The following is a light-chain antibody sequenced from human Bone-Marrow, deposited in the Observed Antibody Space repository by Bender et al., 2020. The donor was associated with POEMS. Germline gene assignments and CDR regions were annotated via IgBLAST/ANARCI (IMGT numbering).Light chain of an antibody. Sequence: QSVLTQPPSASGSPGQSVTISCTGTGSDVGGYDYVSWYQQHPGKAPKLLICEVTKRPSGVPARFSGSKSGNTASLTVSGLQAEDEADYYCSSCAGGNNLIFGGGTKLTVL. CDR1: GSDVGGYDY. V-gene: IGLV2-8*01. J-gene: IGLJ2*01. CDR3: SSCAGGNNLI. CDR2: EVT.